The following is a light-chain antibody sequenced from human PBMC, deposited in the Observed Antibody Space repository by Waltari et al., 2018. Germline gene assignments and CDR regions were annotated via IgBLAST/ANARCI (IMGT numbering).Light chain of an antibody. V-gene: IGKV1-9*01. J-gene: IGKJ4*01. CDR1: QGISSY. CDR3: QHLNNYPLT. Sequence: DIQLTQSPSFLSASVGDRVTITCRASQGISSYLAWYQQKPGRAPKLLIYAASTLQSGVPSRVSGSGSRTEFTLAISSLQPEDFATYYCQHLNNYPLTFGGGTKVEIK. CDR2: AAS.